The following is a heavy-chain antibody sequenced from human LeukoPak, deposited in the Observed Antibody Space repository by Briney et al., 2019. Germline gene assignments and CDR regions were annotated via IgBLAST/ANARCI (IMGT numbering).Heavy chain of an antibody. J-gene: IGHJ4*02. V-gene: IGHV1-8*01. Sequence: ASVKVSCKASGYTFTTCDINWVRQATGQGLEWMGWMNPNSGNTGYAQSFQGRVTMTRDTSISTAYMELSNLRSEDTAIYYCTRGSSGRRDCWGQGTLVTVSS. CDR2: MNPNSGNT. D-gene: IGHD6-19*01. CDR1: GYTFTTCD. CDR3: TRGSSGRRDC.